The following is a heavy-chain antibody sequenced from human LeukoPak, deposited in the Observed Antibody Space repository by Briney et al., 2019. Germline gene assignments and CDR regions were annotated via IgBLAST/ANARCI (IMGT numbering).Heavy chain of an antibody. D-gene: IGHD5-18*01. CDR1: GFTLRSYA. CDR2: ITYNSGTI. J-gene: IGHJ4*02. Sequence: PGGSLRLSCAACGFTLRSYALQWVRQAPRQGVERVSDITYNSGTIFYADSVKGRFTISRDNAKDALYLQMSSLRDEDTAVYYCARDSGYSYADDYWGQGTLVTVSS. V-gene: IGHV3-48*02. CDR3: ARDSGYSYADDY.